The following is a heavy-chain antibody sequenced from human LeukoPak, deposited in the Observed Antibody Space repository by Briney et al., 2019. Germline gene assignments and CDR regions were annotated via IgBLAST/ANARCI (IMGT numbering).Heavy chain of an antibody. Sequence: GESLRLSCAASGFTFSSYWMHWVRQAPGKGLVWVSRINSDGSSTSYADSVKGRFTISRDNAKNTLYLQMNSLRAEDTAVYYCARDKLGYSSSSGPYDAFDIWGQGTMVTVSS. CDR1: GFTFSSYW. D-gene: IGHD6-13*01. J-gene: IGHJ3*02. CDR2: INSDGSST. CDR3: ARDKLGYSSSSGPYDAFDI. V-gene: IGHV3-74*01.